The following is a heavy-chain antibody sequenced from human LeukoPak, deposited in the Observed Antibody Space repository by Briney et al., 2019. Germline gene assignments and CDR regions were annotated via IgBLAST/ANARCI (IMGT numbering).Heavy chain of an antibody. CDR3: ARGNDYYDSSGYYAS. Sequence: SETLSLTRTVSGGSISSYYWSWIRQPPGKGLEWIGYIYYSGSTNYNPSLKSRVTISVDTSKNQFSLKLSSVTAADTAVYYCARGNDYYDSSGYYASWGQGTLVTVSP. D-gene: IGHD3-22*01. CDR1: GGSISSYY. CDR2: IYYSGST. V-gene: IGHV4-59*08. J-gene: IGHJ5*02.